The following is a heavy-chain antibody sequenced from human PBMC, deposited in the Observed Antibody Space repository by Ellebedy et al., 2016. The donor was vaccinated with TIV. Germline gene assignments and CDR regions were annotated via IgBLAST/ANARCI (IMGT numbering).Heavy chain of an antibody. D-gene: IGHD1-7*01. CDR3: ARPNYEGYIYYFDY. Sequence: SGPTLVKPTQTLTLTCTFSGFSLSTSGVGVGWIRQPPGKALEWLALIYWDDDKRYSPSLKSRLTITKDTSKNQVVLTMTNMDPVDTATYYCARPNYEGYIYYFDYWGQGTLVTVSS. V-gene: IGHV2-5*02. J-gene: IGHJ4*02. CDR2: IYWDDDK. CDR1: GFSLSTSGVG.